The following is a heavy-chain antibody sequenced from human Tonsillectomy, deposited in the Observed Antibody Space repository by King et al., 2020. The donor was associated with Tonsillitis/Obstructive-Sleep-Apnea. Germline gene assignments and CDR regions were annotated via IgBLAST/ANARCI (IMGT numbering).Heavy chain of an antibody. J-gene: IGHJ4*02. CDR3: ARGHMSGWSFDY. Sequence: DVQLVESGGGLVQPGGSLRLSCAASGFTFSNYWMNWVRQAPGKGLEWVANIKQDGSEKDYVDSVKGRFTISRDNAKNSLYLQLNSLRAEATAVYYCARGHMSGWSFDYWGQGTLVTVSS. D-gene: IGHD6-19*01. V-gene: IGHV3-7*03. CDR1: GFTFSNYW. CDR2: IKQDGSEK.